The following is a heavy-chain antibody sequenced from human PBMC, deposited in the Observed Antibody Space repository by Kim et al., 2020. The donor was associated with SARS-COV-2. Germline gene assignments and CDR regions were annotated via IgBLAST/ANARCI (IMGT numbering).Heavy chain of an antibody. J-gene: IGHJ6*02. V-gene: IGHV3-53*01. Sequence: KGRFTISRDNSKNTLYLQMNSLRAEDTAVYYCARPNSSSGYYYYYYGMDVWGQGTTVTVSS. CDR3: ARPNSSSGYYYYYYGMDV. D-gene: IGHD6-13*01.